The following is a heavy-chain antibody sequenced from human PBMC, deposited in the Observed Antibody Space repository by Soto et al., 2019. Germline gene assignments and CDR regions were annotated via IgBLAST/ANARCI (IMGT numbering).Heavy chain of an antibody. J-gene: IGHJ6*02. CDR1: GFTFSNYG. Sequence: ASVKVSCKASGFTFSNYGLNWVRQAPGQGLEWMGWVSANNGHTNYAQNLQGRVTMTTDTSTSTAYMELRSLRSDDTAVYYCASLPEYQRHYGMDVWGQGTTVTVSS. CDR3: ASLPEYQRHYGMDV. V-gene: IGHV1-18*01. CDR2: VSANNGHT.